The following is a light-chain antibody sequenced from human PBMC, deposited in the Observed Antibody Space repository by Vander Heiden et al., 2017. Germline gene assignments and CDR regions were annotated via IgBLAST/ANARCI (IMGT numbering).Light chain of an antibody. CDR3: SSYTSSSTRV. J-gene: IGLJ3*02. V-gene: IGLV2-14*01. CDR1: SSDVGGYNY. CDR2: DVS. Sequence: QSALTQPAPVSGSPGQSITICCTGTSSDVGGYNYVSWYQQHPGKAPKLMIYDVSNRPSGVSNRFSGSKSGNTASLTISGLQAEDEADYYCSSYTSSSTRVFGGGTKLTVL.